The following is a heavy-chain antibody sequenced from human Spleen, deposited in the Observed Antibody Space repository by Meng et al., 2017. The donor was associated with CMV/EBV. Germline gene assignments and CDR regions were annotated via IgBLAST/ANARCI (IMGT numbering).Heavy chain of an antibody. D-gene: IGHD3-10*01. CDR1: GGSISSYY. CDR2: INHSGST. J-gene: IGHJ4*02. V-gene: IGHV4-34*01. CDR3: ARGYYYGSGSYPFDY. Sequence: SETLSLTCTVSGGSISSYYWSWIRQPPGKGLEWIGEINHSGSTNYNPSLKSRVTISVDTSKNQFSLKLSSVTAADTAVYYCARGYYYGSGSYPFDYWGQGTLVTVSS.